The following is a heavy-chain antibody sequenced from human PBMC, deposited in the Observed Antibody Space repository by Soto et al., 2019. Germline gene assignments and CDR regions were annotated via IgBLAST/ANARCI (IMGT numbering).Heavy chain of an antibody. Sequence: EVQLVESGGGLVKPGGSLRLSCAASGFTFSSYSMNWVRQAPGKGLEWVSSISSSSGYIYYADSVKGRFSISRANAKNSMYLQMNSLRAEDTAVYYCARMGSQRYYYYGMDVWGKGTTVTVSS. CDR1: GFTFSSYS. CDR3: ARMGSQRYYYYGMDV. J-gene: IGHJ6*04. D-gene: IGHD6-25*01. V-gene: IGHV3-21*01. CDR2: ISSSSGYI.